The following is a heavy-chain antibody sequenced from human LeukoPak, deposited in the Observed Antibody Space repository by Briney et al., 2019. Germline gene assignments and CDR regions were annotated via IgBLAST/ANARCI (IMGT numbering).Heavy chain of an antibody. J-gene: IGHJ4*02. CDR2: ISVSGAST. D-gene: IGHD4-17*01. CDR3: AKDLAGNYGDYDLDY. V-gene: IGHV3-23*01. CDR1: GFTFSSYS. Sequence: PGGSLRLSCAASGFTFSSYSMNWVRQAPGKGLEWVSGISVSGASTYYADSVKGRFTISRDNSKDTLYLQMNILRVEDTAVYYCAKDLAGNYGDYDLDYWGQGTLVTVSS.